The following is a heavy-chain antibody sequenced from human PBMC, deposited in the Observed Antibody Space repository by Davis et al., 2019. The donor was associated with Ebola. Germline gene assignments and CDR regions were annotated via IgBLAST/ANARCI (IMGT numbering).Heavy chain of an antibody. J-gene: IGHJ2*01. CDR2: ISGSGGST. D-gene: IGHD3-10*01. CDR1: GFTFSSYA. V-gene: IGHV3-23*01. CDR3: ARDPGEGFGELLGWYFDL. Sequence: GESLKISCAASGFTFSSYAMSWVRQAPGKGLEWVSAISGSGGSTYYADSVKGRFTISRDNSKNTLYLQMNSLRAEDTAVYYCARDPGEGFGELLGWYFDLWGRGTLVTVSS.